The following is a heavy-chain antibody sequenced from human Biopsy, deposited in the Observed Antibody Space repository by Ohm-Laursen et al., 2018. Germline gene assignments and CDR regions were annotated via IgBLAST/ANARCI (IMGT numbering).Heavy chain of an antibody. J-gene: IGHJ2*01. CDR1: GDSISSNY. D-gene: IGHD3-22*01. Sequence: TLSLTCAVSGDSISSNYWSWIRQPPGKGLEWIGYVFYTGNTDYNPSLQSRVTISVDTSRNHFSLRLRSVTPADTAIYYCARDRGYYSDRTVPGYFDLWGRGTLVTVSS. CDR2: VFYTGNT. V-gene: IGHV4-59*01. CDR3: ARDRGYYSDRTVPGYFDL.